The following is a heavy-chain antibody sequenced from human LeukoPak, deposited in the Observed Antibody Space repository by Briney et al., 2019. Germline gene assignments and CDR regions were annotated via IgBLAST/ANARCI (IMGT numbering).Heavy chain of an antibody. CDR1: GGTFSSYA. V-gene: IGHV1-69*04. D-gene: IGHD2-2*01. CDR2: IIPILGIA. CDR3: ATDCSSTSCYAPRYFDY. Sequence: SVKVSCKASGGTFSSYAISWVRQAPGQGLEWMGRIIPILGIANYAQKFQGGVTITADKSTSTAYMELSSLRSEDTAVYYCATDCSSTSCYAPRYFDYWGQGTLVTVSS. J-gene: IGHJ4*02.